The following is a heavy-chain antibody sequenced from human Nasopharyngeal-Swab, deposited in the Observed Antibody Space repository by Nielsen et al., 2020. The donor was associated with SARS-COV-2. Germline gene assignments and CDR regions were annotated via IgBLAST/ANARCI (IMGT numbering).Heavy chain of an antibody. V-gene: IGHV3-72*01. CDR2: SRNKANSYSP. CDR3: APAPDYYDGSGFN. D-gene: IGHD3-22*01. J-gene: IGHJ4*02. CDR1: TFIFSDRY. Sequence: GESLKISCAASTFIFSDRYMDWVRQAPGTGPEWVGRSRNKANSYSPEYAASVKGRFTIWSDDSKNSLYLQMNSLKTEDTAAYCCAPAPDYYDGSGFNWGQGTLVTVSS.